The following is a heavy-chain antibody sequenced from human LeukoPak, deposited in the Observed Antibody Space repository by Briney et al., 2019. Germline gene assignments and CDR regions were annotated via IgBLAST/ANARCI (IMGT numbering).Heavy chain of an antibody. Sequence: SETLSLTCTVSGGSISSGSYYWGWIRQPPGKGLEWIGSIYYSGSTYYNPSLKSRVTISVDTSKNQFSLKLSSVTAADTAVYYCARYAAAADYWGQGTLVTVSS. V-gene: IGHV4-39*01. J-gene: IGHJ4*02. CDR1: GGSISSGSYY. CDR3: ARYAAAADY. CDR2: IYYSGST. D-gene: IGHD6-13*01.